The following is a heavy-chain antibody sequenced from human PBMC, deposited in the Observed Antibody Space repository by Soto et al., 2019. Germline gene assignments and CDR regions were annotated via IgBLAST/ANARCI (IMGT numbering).Heavy chain of an antibody. V-gene: IGHV4-59*01. D-gene: IGHD3-22*01. Sequence: SETLSLTCTVSGGSISSYYWSWIRQPPGKGLEWIGYIYYSGSTNYNPSLKSRVTISVDTSKNQFSLKLSSVTAADTAVYYCARIPDYYDSSGYYWAFDIWGQGTMVTVSS. CDR2: IYYSGST. CDR1: GGSISSYY. CDR3: ARIPDYYDSSGYYWAFDI. J-gene: IGHJ3*02.